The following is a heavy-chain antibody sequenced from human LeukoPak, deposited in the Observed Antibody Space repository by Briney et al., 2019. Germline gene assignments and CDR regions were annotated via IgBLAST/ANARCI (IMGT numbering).Heavy chain of an antibody. V-gene: IGHV1-2*02. CDR2: INPNSGGT. Sequence: ASVKVSCKASGGTFSSYAISWVRQAPGQGLEWMGWINPNSGGTNYAQKFQGRVAMTRDTSLSTAYMELSRLRSDDAAVYYCATGIAVAGHDAFDIWGQGTMVTVSS. CDR3: ATGIAVAGHDAFDI. CDR1: GGTFSSYA. D-gene: IGHD6-19*01. J-gene: IGHJ3*02.